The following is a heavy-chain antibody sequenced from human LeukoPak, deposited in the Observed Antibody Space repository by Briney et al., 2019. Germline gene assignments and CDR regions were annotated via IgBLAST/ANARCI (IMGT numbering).Heavy chain of an antibody. Sequence: GGSLRLSCAASGFTFSIQTMNWVRQAPGKGLEWVSSITGSSTYTYYADSMKGRFTISRDNAKNSLYLQMNSLRAEDTAVYYCARGESSGYSTLPDWGQGTLVTVSS. V-gene: IGHV3-21*01. CDR2: ITGSSTYT. CDR3: ARGESSGYSTLPD. J-gene: IGHJ4*02. CDR1: GFTFSIQT. D-gene: IGHD3-22*01.